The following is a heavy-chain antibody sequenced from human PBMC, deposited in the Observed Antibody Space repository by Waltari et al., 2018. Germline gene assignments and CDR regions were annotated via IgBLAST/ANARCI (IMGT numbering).Heavy chain of an antibody. V-gene: IGHV4-4*07. J-gene: IGHJ4*02. CDR1: GGSISSYY. CDR3: ARGSAAGPGDY. Sequence: QVQLQESGPGLVKPSETLSLTCTVSGGSISSYYWSWIRPPAGKGLEWIGCIYTSGSTNYNPSLKSRVTMSVDTSKNQFSLKLSSVTAADTAVYYCARGSAAGPGDYWGQGTLVTVSS. D-gene: IGHD6-13*01. CDR2: IYTSGST.